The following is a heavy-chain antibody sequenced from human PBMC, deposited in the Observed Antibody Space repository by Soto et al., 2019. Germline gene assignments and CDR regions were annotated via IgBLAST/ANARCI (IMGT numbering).Heavy chain of an antibody. CDR2: INPNSGVT. CDR3: ARESGGATATLDYYYFYMDV. J-gene: IGHJ6*03. CDR1: GDSFNDYY. Sequence: VQLVQSGAEVKKPGASVKVSCKSSGDSFNDYYLHWVRQAPGQGLEWMGWINPNSGVTKYAQKFQGWVTMTWDTSIRTVYMELSRLRSDDTAVYYCARESGGATATLDYYYFYMDVWGKGTTVTVSS. D-gene: IGHD5-12*01. V-gene: IGHV1-2*04.